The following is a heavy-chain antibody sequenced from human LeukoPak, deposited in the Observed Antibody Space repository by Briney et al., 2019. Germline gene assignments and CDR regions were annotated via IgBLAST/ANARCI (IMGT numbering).Heavy chain of an antibody. CDR2: ISSSGRTI. D-gene: IGHD2-8*01. CDR3: ARFLYPWGFDY. J-gene: IGHJ4*02. CDR1: GFTFSSFE. Sequence: GGSLRLSCAASGFTFSSFEMNWVRQAPGKGLEWVSYISSSGRTIYYADSVKGRFTMSRDNAKNSLYLQMNSLRAEDTAVYYCARFLYPWGFDYWGQGTLVTVSS. V-gene: IGHV3-48*03.